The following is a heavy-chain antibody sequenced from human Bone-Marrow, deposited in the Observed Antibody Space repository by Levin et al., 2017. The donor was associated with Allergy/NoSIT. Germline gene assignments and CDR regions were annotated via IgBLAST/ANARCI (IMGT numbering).Heavy chain of an antibody. CDR2: ISAYNGNT. CDR3: ARFSYYDSSGYYYQLVGDYFDY. CDR1: GYTFTSYG. Sequence: GESLKISCKASGYTFTSYGISWVRQAPGQGLEWMGWISAYNGNTNYAQKLQGRVTMTTDTSTSTAYMELRSLRSDDTAVYYCARFSYYDSSGYYYQLVGDYFDYWGQGTLVTVSS. D-gene: IGHD3-22*01. J-gene: IGHJ4*02. V-gene: IGHV1-18*01.